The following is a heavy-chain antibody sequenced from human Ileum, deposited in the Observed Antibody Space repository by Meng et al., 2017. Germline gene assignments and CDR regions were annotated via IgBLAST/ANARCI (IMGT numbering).Heavy chain of an antibody. CDR2: IHHSGTT. V-gene: IGHV4-4*02. D-gene: IGHD3-10*01. J-gene: IGHJ4*02. CDR3: ARGVVSGSHYNTY. Sequence: QVQLQESGPGLVKPSGTLSLTSAVSGGSISSSIWWSWVRQPPEKGLEWIGEIHHSGTTNYSPSLKSRLTISVDKSKNQFSLKLQSVTAADTAVYFCARGVVSGSHYNTYWGQGILVTVSS. CDR1: GGSISSSIW.